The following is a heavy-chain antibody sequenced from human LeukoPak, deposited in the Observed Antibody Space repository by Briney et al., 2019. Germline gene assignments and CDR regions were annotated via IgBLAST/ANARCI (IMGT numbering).Heavy chain of an antibody. CDR2: IYYSGST. J-gene: IGHJ4*02. CDR3: ARVAARSSSHFDY. D-gene: IGHD5-18*01. V-gene: IGHV4-30-4*08. CDR1: GGSISSYY. Sequence: SETLSLTCTVSGGSISSYYWSWIRQPPGKGLEWIGYIYYSGSTYYNPSLKSRVTISVDTSKNQFSLKLSSVTAADTAVYYCARVAARSSSHFDYWGQGTLVTVSS.